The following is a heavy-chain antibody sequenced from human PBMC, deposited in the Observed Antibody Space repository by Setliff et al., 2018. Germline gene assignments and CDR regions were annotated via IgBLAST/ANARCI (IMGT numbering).Heavy chain of an antibody. V-gene: IGHV5-51*01. D-gene: IGHD2-8*01. Sequence: PGESLKISCKASGYTFTSNWIAWVRQMPGKGLEWMGLVFPSDSDTRYSPSFQGQVTISADKSISTAYLQWSSLKASDTAMYYCARRGNGGTLDVWGKGTTVTVSS. CDR3: ARRGNGGTLDV. J-gene: IGHJ6*04. CDR2: VFPSDSDT. CDR1: GYTFTSNW.